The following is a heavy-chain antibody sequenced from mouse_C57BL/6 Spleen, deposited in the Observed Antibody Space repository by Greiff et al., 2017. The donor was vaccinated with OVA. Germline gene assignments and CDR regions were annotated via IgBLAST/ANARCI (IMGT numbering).Heavy chain of an antibody. V-gene: IGHV1-69*01. CDR3: ARRYYGSSPSAMDY. J-gene: IGHJ4*01. Sequence: QVQLQQPGAELVMPGASVKLSCKASGYTFTSYWMHWAKQRPGQGLEWIGEIDPSDSYTNYNQKFKGKSTLTVDKSSSTAYMQLSSLTSEDSAVYYCARRYYGSSPSAMDYWGQGTSVTVSS. CDR2: IDPSDSYT. CDR1: GYTFTSYW. D-gene: IGHD1-1*01.